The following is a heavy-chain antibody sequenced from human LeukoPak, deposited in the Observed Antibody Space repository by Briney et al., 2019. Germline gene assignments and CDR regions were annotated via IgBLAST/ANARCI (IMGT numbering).Heavy chain of an antibody. CDR3: ARDLTS. J-gene: IGHJ5*02. V-gene: IGHV4-31*03. CDR2: IYYSGTT. D-gene: IGHD3-9*01. CDR1: GGSVSSGVYY. Sequence: SETLPLTCTVSGGSVSSGVYYWSWIRQLPGKGLEWIGYIYYSGTTYYNPSLKSRVTISIDTSKNQFSLRLTSVTAADTAVYYCARDLTSWGQGTLVTVSS.